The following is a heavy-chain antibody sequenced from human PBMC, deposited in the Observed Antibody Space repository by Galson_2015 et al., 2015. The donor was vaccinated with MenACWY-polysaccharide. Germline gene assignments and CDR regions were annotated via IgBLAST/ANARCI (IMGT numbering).Heavy chain of an antibody. J-gene: IGHJ4*02. CDR1: GSRFSNSG. Sequence: LRLSCAASGSRFSNSGMHWVRQAPGRGLEWVGRIRDKRFGGTTDYAAPVKGRFTISRDDSKNTIFLQMNSLKTEDTAVYYCTTPRYINEQAHYWGQGTLVTVSS. D-gene: IGHD3-9*01. CDR2: IRDKRFGGTT. CDR3: TTPRYINEQAHY. V-gene: IGHV3-15*01.